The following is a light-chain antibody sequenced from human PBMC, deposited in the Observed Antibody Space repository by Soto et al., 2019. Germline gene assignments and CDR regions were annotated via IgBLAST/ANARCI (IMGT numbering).Light chain of an antibody. Sequence: DIQMTQSXSSLXXSXGXRVTITCLASQSIGGFLNWYQQKLGKAPKLLIYAASSLQSGVPSRFSGSGSGTDFTLTISSLQPEDFATYYSQLSYSTPLPFGGGTNVAIK. CDR3: QLSYSTPLP. V-gene: IGKV1-39*01. J-gene: IGKJ4*01. CDR2: AAS. CDR1: QSIGGF.